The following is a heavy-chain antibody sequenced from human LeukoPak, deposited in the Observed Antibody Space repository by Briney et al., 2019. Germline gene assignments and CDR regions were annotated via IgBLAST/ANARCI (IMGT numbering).Heavy chain of an antibody. V-gene: IGHV5-51*01. J-gene: IGHJ3*02. CDR1: GYTFTKYW. D-gene: IGHD1-14*01. CDR2: IYPGNSDT. Sequence: GESLKISCQGIGYTFTKYWIGWVRQMPGKGLEWMGIIYPGNSDTTYSPSFQGQVTISADNSISTAYLHWSSLKASDTAIYYCARSPGDGHKDGVEDIWGQGTMVSVCS. CDR3: ARSPGDGHKDGVEDI.